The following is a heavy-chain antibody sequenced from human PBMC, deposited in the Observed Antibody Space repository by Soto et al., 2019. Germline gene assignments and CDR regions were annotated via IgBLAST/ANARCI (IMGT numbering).Heavy chain of an antibody. D-gene: IGHD2-2*01. CDR2: ISAYNGNT. J-gene: IGHJ5*02. CDR3: ERDDCSITSCPSNWIDP. V-gene: IGHV1-18*01. Sequence: ASVKVSCKASGYTFTSYGISWVRQAPGQGLEWMGWISAYNGNTNYAQKLQGRVTMTTDTSTSTAYMELRSLRSDDTAVYYCERDDCSITSCPSNWIDPRGAGTLGT. CDR1: GYTFTSYG.